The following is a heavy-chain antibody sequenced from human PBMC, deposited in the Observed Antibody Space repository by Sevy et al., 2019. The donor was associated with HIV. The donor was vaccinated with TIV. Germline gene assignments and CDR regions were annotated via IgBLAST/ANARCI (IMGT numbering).Heavy chain of an antibody. CDR2: IYTSGST. CDR1: GGSISSYY. CDR3: ARDPYDSSGYYYDY. D-gene: IGHD3-22*01. V-gene: IGHV4-4*07. Sequence: SETLSLTCTVSGGSISSYYWSWIRQPAGKGLEWIGRIYTSGSTNYNPSLKSRVTMSVDTSKNQFSLKLGSVTAADTAVYYCARDPYDSSGYYYDYWGQGTLVTVSS. J-gene: IGHJ4*02.